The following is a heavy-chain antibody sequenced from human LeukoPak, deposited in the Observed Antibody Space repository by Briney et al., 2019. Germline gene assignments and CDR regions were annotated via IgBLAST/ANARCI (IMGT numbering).Heavy chain of an antibody. CDR3: AKDSSSIRGYSYGYRDY. J-gene: IGHJ4*02. D-gene: IGHD5-18*01. CDR1: GFTFSSYA. CDR2: ISGSGGST. V-gene: IGHV3-23*01. Sequence: GGSLRLSCAASGFTFSSYAMSWLRQAPGKGLEWVSAISGSGGSTYYADSVKGRFTISRDNSKNTLYLQMNSLRAEDTAVYYCAKDSSSIRGYSYGYRDYWGQGTLVTVSS.